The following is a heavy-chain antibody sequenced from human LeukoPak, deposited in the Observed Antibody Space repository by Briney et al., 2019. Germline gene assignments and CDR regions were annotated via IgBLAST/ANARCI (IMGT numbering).Heavy chain of an antibody. CDR3: ASQKGYVRSNFDL. CDR1: GGSISSGSYY. V-gene: IGHV4-61*02. J-gene: IGHJ2*01. Sequence: PSQTLSLTCTVSGGSISSGSYYWSWIRQPAGKGLEWIGRIYTSGSTNYNPSLKSRVTISVDTSKNQFSLKLSSVTAADTAVYYCASQKGYVRSNFDLWGRGTLVTVSS. CDR2: IYTSGST. D-gene: IGHD3-10*01.